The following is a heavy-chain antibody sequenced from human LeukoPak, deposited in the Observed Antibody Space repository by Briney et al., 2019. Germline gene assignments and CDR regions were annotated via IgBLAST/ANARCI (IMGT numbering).Heavy chain of an antibody. CDR3: ASVLYCGADCYSGRYFFDY. Sequence: ASVKVSCKASGYTFTAYYIHWVRQAPGQGLEWMGWINPNSGGTNYAQKFQGRVTMTRDTSTSTVYMELSSLRSEDTAVYYCASVLYCGADCYSGRYFFDYWGQGTLVTVSS. CDR2: INPNSGGT. J-gene: IGHJ4*02. V-gene: IGHV1-2*02. D-gene: IGHD2-21*02. CDR1: GYTFTAYY.